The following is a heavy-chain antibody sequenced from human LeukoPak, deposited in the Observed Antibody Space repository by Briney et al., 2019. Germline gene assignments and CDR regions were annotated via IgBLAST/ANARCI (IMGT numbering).Heavy chain of an antibody. D-gene: IGHD5-24*01. V-gene: IGHV3-23*01. CDR1: GFTFSSSA. CDR2: ISGRGGST. Sequence: GGSLRLSCAASGFTFSSSAMTWVRQAPGKGLEWVSAISGRGGSTFYADSVKGRLTISRDNSKNTLYLQMNSLRAEDTAVYYCARGIGYNYVDFDYWGQGTLVTVSS. CDR3: ARGIGYNYVDFDY. J-gene: IGHJ4*02.